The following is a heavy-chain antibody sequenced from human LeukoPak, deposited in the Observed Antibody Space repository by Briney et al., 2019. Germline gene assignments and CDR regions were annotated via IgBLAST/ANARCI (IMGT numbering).Heavy chain of an antibody. CDR1: GGSISTYY. J-gene: IGHJ3*02. D-gene: IGHD2-8*02. CDR2: IYSSATT. CDR3: ARGRYCTATICGGGDAFDI. V-gene: IGHV4-4*07. Sequence: SEALSLTCTVSGGSISTYYWSWLRQPAGKGLEWIGRIYSSATTNLNPSLKSRVTLSIDASKNQVSLRLSSVTAADTAVYYCARGRYCTATICGGGDAFDIWGQGTVVTVSS.